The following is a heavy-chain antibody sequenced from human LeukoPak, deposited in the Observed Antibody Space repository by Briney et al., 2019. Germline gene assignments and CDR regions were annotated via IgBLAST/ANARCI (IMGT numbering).Heavy chain of an antibody. Sequence: SETLSLTCTVSGGSISSYYWSWVRQPPGKGLEWIGYVSYSGSTDYNPSLKSRVTISVDTSRNQFSLKLSSVTAADTAVYYCARDSRGAGPDFDYWGQGTLVTVSS. D-gene: IGHD6-19*01. CDR3: ARDSRGAGPDFDY. J-gene: IGHJ4*02. V-gene: IGHV4-59*01. CDR2: VSYSGST. CDR1: GGSISSYY.